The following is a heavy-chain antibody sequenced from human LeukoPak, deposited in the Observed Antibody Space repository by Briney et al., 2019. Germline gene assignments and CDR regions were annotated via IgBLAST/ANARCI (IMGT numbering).Heavy chain of an antibody. J-gene: IGHJ6*02. Sequence: GGSLRLSCAASGFTFSNYGMHWVRQAPGKGLEWVAVISYDGSNKYYADSVKGRFTISRDNSKNTLYLQMNSLRAEDTAVYYCAKHGDFWSGYYTPYYGMDVWGQGTTVTVSS. CDR3: AKHGDFWSGYYTPYYGMDV. CDR2: ISYDGSNK. D-gene: IGHD3-3*01. V-gene: IGHV3-30*18. CDR1: GFTFSNYG.